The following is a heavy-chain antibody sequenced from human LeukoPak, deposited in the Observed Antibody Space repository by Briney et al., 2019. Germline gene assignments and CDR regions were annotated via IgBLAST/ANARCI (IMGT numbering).Heavy chain of an antibody. CDR2: IRADGGYT. J-gene: IGHJ4*02. D-gene: IGHD4-11*01. Sequence: GGPLRLSCAASGFTFSSYWMHWVRQAPGKGLVHLSRIRADGGYTSHADSVKGRFAISRDDARNTLYLQMDNLRAEDTAVYYCAKLTTSWGQGTLVTVSS. CDR1: GFTFSSYW. V-gene: IGHV3-74*01. CDR3: AKLTTS.